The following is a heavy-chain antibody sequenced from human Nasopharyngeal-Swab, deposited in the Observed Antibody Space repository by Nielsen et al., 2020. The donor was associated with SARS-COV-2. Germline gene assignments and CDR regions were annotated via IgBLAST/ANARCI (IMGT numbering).Heavy chain of an antibody. D-gene: IGHD3-22*01. V-gene: IGHV4-31*02. CDR3: ARALITMIVVVKAFDI. CDR2: IYYSGST. J-gene: IGHJ3*02. Sequence: RQAPGKGLEWIGYIYYSGSTYYNPSLKSRVTISVDTSKNQFSLKLSSVTAADTAVYYCARALITMIVVVKAFDIWGQGTMVTVSS.